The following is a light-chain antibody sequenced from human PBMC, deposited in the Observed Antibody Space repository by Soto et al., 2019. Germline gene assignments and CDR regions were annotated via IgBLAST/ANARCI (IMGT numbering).Light chain of an antibody. CDR2: DAS. J-gene: IGKJ4*01. Sequence: EIVMTQSPATLSVSPGERAIFSCRASQSVDSKLAWYQQKLGQAPRLLIYDASTRATGIPARFSGSGSGTEFPLTISSLQSEYFAIYYCQHYYVWSTFGGGTKVEIK. CDR3: QHYYVWST. V-gene: IGKV3D-15*01. CDR1: QSVDSK.